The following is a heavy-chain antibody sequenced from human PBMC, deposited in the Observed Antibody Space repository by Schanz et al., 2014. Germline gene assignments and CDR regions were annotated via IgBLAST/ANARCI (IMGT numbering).Heavy chain of an antibody. D-gene: IGHD5-12*01. Sequence: QVQLVQSGAEVKKPGASVKVSCKASGYTFTSYGISWVRQAPGQGLEWMGWISPYNGNTNYAQKFQGRVTFTADKSTSAAYMELSSLKSEDSAVYYCARGPLGTSPWGQGTLVTVSS. CDR1: GYTFTSYG. V-gene: IGHV1-18*01. CDR3: ARGPLGTSP. J-gene: IGHJ5*02. CDR2: ISPYNGNT.